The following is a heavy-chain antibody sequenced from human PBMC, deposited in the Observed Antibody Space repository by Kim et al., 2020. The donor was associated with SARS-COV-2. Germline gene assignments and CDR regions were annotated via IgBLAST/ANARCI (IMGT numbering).Heavy chain of an antibody. CDR3: AKGELWFGEPYGLDV. V-gene: IGHV3-23*01. J-gene: IGHJ6*02. D-gene: IGHD3-10*01. CDR1: GFTFSSYA. CDR2: ISASGGST. Sequence: GGSLRLSCAASGFTFSSYAMSWVRQAPGKGLEWVSSISASGGSTYYADSVKGRFTLSRDNSKNTLYLQMNSLRAEDTAVYYCAKGELWFGEPYGLDVWGQGTTVTVSS.